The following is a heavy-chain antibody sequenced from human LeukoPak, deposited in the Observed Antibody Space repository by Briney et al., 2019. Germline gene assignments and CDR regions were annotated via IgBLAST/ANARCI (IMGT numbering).Heavy chain of an antibody. Sequence: PGGSLRLSCAASGFTFSSYEMNWVRQAPGKGLEWVSGLFSDGSTYYADSVKGRFTISRDNSKNTLYLQMNSLRAEDTAVYYCARTIIRRSSKSLSWIHYYYYMDVWGKGTTVSISS. V-gene: IGHV3-66*01. D-gene: IGHD3-10*01. J-gene: IGHJ6*03. CDR1: GFTFSSYE. CDR3: ARTIIRRSSKSLSWIHYYYYMDV. CDR2: LFSDGST.